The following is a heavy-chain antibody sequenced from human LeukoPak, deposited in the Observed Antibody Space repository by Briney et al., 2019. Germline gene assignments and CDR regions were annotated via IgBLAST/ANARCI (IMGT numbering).Heavy chain of an antibody. CDR3: ARDHESQPCLYGLDV. D-gene: IGHD6-13*01. V-gene: IGHV1-18*01. J-gene: IGHJ6*02. Sequence: ASVKVSCKASGYTFNNYGISWVRQAPGQGLEWMGWISAYKGNTNYAQKLQGRVTMTTDTSTSTAYMKVRNIRFDDTAVYYCARDHESQPCLYGLDVWGQGTTVTVSS. CDR1: GYTFNNYG. CDR2: ISAYKGNT.